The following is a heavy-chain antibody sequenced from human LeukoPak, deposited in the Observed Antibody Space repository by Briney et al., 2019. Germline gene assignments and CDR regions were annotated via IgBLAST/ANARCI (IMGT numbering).Heavy chain of an antibody. J-gene: IGHJ5*02. D-gene: IGHD6-6*01. CDR2: IYSSGSI. Sequence: SQTLSLTCTVSGASISSGSYYWSWIRQPPGKGLEWIGRIYSSGSINYNPSLKSRVTISVDTSKKQFSLKLSSVPAADTAVYYCARDRGSSVVAFWFDPWGPGTLVTVSS. CDR1: GASISSGSYY. CDR3: ARDRGSSVVAFWFDP. V-gene: IGHV4-61*02.